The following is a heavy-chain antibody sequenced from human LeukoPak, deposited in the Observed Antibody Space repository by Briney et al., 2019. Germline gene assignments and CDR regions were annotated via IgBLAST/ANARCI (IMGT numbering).Heavy chain of an antibody. CDR2: IYCSGST. V-gene: IGHV4-39*01. CDR3: AIQTYYYDSSGYYRQDY. J-gene: IGHJ4*02. CDR1: GGSISSSSYY. Sequence: PSETLSLTCTVSGGSISSSSYYGGWIRQPPGKGLEWIGSIYCSGSTYYNPSLKSRVTISVDTSKNQFSLKLSSVTAADTAVYYCAIQTYYYDSSGYYRQDYWGQGTLVTVSS. D-gene: IGHD3-22*01.